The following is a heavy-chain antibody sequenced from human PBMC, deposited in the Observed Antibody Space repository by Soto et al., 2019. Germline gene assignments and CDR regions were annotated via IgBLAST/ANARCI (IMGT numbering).Heavy chain of an antibody. Sequence: SETLSLTCTVTGGPMSSSGDYWGWVRQTPGKGPEWIGTISNSGSTYYNPSLKSRVTISVDTSKNQFSLKLSSVTAADTAVYYCASDMVRGVIGYWGHGTLVTVSS. CDR1: GGPMSSSGDY. D-gene: IGHD3-10*01. CDR3: ASDMVRGVIGY. V-gene: IGHV4-39*07. CDR2: ISNSGST. J-gene: IGHJ4*01.